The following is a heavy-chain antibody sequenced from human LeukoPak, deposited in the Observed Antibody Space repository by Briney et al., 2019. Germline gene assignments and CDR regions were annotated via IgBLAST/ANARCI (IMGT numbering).Heavy chain of an antibody. J-gene: IGHJ1*01. CDR3: ARVWYSSSWSRAEYFQH. D-gene: IGHD6-13*01. Sequence: PGGSLRLSCAASGFTVSTNYMSWVRQAPGKGLEWVSVIYSTGSTQYADSVKGRFTISRDDSKNTLYLQMNSLRAEDTAVYYCARVWYSSSWSRAEYFQHWGQGTLVTVSS. V-gene: IGHV3-53*01. CDR2: IYSTGST. CDR1: GFTVSTNY.